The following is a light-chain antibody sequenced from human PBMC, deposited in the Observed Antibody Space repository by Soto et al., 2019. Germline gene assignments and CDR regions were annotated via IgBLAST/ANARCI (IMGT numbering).Light chain of an antibody. J-gene: IGKJ5*01. CDR2: GAS. V-gene: IGKV3D-15*01. CDR3: QKYHDWPPSIT. CDR1: QSVSSN. Sequence: EILMTQSPAALSVXXXXTXXXXXRSIQSVSSNLAWYQQRPGQAPRLLIYGASTRATGIPARFSGSGSGTEFTLTISSLQSEDFAVYYCQKYHDWPPSITFGQGTRLEIK.